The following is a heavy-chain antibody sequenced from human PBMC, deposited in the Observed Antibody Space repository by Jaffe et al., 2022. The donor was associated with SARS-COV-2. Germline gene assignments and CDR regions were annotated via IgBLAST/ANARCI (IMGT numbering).Heavy chain of an antibody. CDR1: GFTFSSYS. D-gene: IGHD6-19*01. J-gene: IGHJ3*02. CDR2: ISSSSSYI. Sequence: EVQLVESGGGLVKPGGSLRLSCAASGFTFSSYSMNWVRQAPGKGLEWVSSISSSSSYIYYADSVKGRFTISRDNAKNSLYLQMNSLRAEDTAVYYCAREGQWLPRDAFDIWGQGTMVTVSS. CDR3: AREGQWLPRDAFDI. V-gene: IGHV3-21*01.